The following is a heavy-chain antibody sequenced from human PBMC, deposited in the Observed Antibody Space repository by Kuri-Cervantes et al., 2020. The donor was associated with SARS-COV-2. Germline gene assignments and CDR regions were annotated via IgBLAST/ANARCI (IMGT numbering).Heavy chain of an antibody. CDR2: ISYDGSNK. CDR3: AREASSGWYGLSQYYFDY. V-gene: IGHV3-30-3*01. Sequence: LSLTCAASGFTFSSYAMHWVRQAPGKGLEWVAVISYDGSNKSYADSVKGRFTISRDNSKNTLYLQMNSLRAEDTAVYYCAREASSGWYGLSQYYFDYWGQGTLVPSPQ. D-gene: IGHD6-19*01. J-gene: IGHJ4*02. CDR1: GFTFSSYA.